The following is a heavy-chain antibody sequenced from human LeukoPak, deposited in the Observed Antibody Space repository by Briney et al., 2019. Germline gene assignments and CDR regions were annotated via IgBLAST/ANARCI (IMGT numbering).Heavy chain of an antibody. J-gene: IGHJ6*03. CDR2: ISGSRSYI. CDR1: GFTFSDYY. Sequence: GGSLRLSCAASGFTFSDYYMSWIRQAPGKGLEWVSSISGSRSYIYYADSVKGRFTISRDNAKNSLYLQMNSLRAEDDTAVYYCARGFGSSIPYSYYYYLDVWGKGTTVTVSS. D-gene: IGHD6-6*01. CDR3: ARGFGSSIPYSYYYYLDV. V-gene: IGHV3-11*06.